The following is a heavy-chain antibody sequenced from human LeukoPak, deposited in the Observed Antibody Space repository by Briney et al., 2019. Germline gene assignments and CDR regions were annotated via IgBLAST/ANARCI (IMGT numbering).Heavy chain of an antibody. V-gene: IGHV3-11*04. J-gene: IGHJ3*02. CDR1: GFTFSDYY. Sequence: PGGSLRLSCAASGFTFSDYYMSWIRQAPGKGLEWVSYITPSGSPIYYADSVKGRFTISRDNAKNSLYLQMNSLRADDTAVYFCARASFNGPDAFDIWGQGTMVTVSS. CDR2: ITPSGSPI. D-gene: IGHD3-10*01. CDR3: ARASFNGPDAFDI.